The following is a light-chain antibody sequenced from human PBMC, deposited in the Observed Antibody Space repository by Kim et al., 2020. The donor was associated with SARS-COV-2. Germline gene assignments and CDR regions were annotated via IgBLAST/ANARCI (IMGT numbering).Light chain of an antibody. Sequence: GQSITISCTATSSDIGSFAYVFWYQQPPGKAPKLIISDVTKRPSGVSSRFSGSKSGTTASLTISGLQPEDEADYYCSSYTVNTKAVFGTGTKVTVL. CDR3: SSYTVNTKAV. J-gene: IGLJ1*01. CDR1: SSDIGSFAY. V-gene: IGLV2-14*03. CDR2: DVT.